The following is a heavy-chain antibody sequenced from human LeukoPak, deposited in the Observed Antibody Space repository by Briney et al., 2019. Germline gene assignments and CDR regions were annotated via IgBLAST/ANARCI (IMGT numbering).Heavy chain of an antibody. CDR3: TRDHITSWQIDF. J-gene: IGHJ4*02. Sequence: GGSLRLSCAASGFTFSSYAMSWVCQAPGKGLEWVSAISGSGGSTYYADSVKGRFTISRDNSKNTLYLQMNSLRVEDTAVYYCTRDHITSWQIDFWGQGTMVTVSS. V-gene: IGHV3-23*01. CDR2: ISGSGGST. CDR1: GFTFSSYA. D-gene: IGHD2-2*01.